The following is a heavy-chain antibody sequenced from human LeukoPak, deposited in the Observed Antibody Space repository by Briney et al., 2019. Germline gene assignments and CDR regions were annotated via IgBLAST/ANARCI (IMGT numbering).Heavy chain of an antibody. J-gene: IGHJ6*03. V-gene: IGHV4-59*01. CDR2: IYYSGST. D-gene: IGHD4-17*01. Sequence: SETLSLTCTVSGGSISSYYWSWLRQPPGKGLEWIGYIYYSGSTNYNPSLKSRVTISVDASKNQFSLKLSSVTAADTAVCYCARAGPTVTYYYYYYMDVWGKGTTVTVSS. CDR1: GGSISSYY. CDR3: ARAGPTVTYYYYYYMDV.